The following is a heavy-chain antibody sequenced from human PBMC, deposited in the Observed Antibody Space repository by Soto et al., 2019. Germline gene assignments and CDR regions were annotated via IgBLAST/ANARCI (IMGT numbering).Heavy chain of an antibody. Sequence: QVQLQQSGPGLVKPSQTLSVTCGISGDSVSSNSAAWNWLRQSPSRGLEWLGRTCYRSKWYNDYAVSVESRITINPDTSKNHFSLQLNFVTPEDTAVYFCARGEQYSGRIFDYWGQGTLVTVSS. CDR1: GDSVSSNSAA. CDR3: ARGEQYSGRIFDY. V-gene: IGHV6-1*01. J-gene: IGHJ4*02. CDR2: TCYRSKWYN. D-gene: IGHD1-26*01.